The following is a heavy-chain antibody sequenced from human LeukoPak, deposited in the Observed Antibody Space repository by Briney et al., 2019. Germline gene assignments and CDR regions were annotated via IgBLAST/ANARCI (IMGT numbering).Heavy chain of an antibody. Sequence: GGSLRLSCAASGLTFSSYAMSWVRQAPGEGLEWVSAISGSGGSTYYADSAKGRFTISRDNSKNTLYLQMNSLRAEHTALYSCAKSLDSSGYRVYYYYMDVWGKGTTVTVSS. CDR2: ISGSGGST. CDR1: GLTFSSYA. V-gene: IGHV3-23*01. J-gene: IGHJ6*03. CDR3: AKSLDSSGYRVYYYYMDV. D-gene: IGHD3-22*01.